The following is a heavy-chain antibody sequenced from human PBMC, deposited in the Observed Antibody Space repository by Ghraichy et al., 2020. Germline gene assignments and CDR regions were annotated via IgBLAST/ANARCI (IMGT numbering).Heavy chain of an antibody. CDR3: ARAPRRDYDFWGGYYVDDGMDF. J-gene: IGHJ6*02. CDR1: GGSIISYY. D-gene: IGHD3-3*01. CDR2: IYYNGST. V-gene: IGHV4-59*01. Sequence: SETLSLTCSVSGGSIISYYWSWIRQPPGKGLEWIGYIYYNGSTSYNPSLKSRVTISVDTSKNQFSLKVRSVTASDTAVYYCARAPRRDYDFWGGYYVDDGMDFWGQGTTVTVSS.